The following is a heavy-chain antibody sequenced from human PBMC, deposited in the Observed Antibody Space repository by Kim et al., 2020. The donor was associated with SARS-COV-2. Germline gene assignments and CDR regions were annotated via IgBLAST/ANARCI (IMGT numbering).Heavy chain of an antibody. CDR3: ATGRTKYYFDY. J-gene: IGHJ4*02. D-gene: IGHD1-7*01. CDR2: T. V-gene: IGHV1-24*01. Sequence: TIYAQKFQGRVTMTEDTSTDTAYMELSSLRSEDTAVYYCATGRTKYYFDYWGQGTLVTVSS.